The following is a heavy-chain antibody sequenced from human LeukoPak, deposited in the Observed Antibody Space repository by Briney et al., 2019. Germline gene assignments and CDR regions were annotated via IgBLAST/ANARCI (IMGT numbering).Heavy chain of an antibody. J-gene: IGHJ6*04. CDR2: IRYDGSNK. CDR1: GFTFSSYG. V-gene: IGHV3-30*02. D-gene: IGHD6-19*01. CDR3: AKDWSPYSSVWFVSMDV. Sequence: GGSLRLSCAASGFTFSSYGMHWVRQAPGKGLEWVAFIRYDGSNKYYADSVKGRFTISRDNSKNTLYLQMNSLRAEDTAVYYCAKDWSPYSSVWFVSMDVWGKGTTVTVSS.